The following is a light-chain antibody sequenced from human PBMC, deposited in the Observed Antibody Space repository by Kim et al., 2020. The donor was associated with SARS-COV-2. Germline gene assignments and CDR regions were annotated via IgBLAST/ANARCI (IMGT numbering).Light chain of an antibody. CDR2: RNN. J-gene: IGLJ3*02. CDR3: SAWDSNLSEWV. Sequence: PARQTGTRNSNNVGKEGAAWLRQHQSHPPTPVPDRNNNRTSGISERVSSSRSGNATSPTITGLQPEDEADYYCSAWDSNLSEWVFGGGTQLTVL. V-gene: IGLV10-54*01. CDR1: SNNVGKEG.